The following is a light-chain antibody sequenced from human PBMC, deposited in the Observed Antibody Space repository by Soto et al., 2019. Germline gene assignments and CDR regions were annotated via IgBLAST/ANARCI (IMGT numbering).Light chain of an antibody. Sequence: QSALTQPPSVSGSPGQSVTISCIGSSSDVGTYDRVSWYQAPPGTAPKLIIYEVHYRPSGVPDRFSGSKSGNTASLTISGLQAEDEADYYCSSYAASSTELFGGGTKLTVL. J-gene: IGLJ2*01. CDR2: EVH. CDR1: SSDVGTYDR. CDR3: SSYAASSTEL. V-gene: IGLV2-18*02.